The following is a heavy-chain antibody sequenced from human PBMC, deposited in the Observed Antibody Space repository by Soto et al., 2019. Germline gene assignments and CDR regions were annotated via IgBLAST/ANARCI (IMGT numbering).Heavy chain of an antibody. CDR2: ISAYNGNT. Sequence: QVQLVQSGAEVKKPGASVKVSCKASGYTFTSYGISWVRQAPGQGLEWMGWISAYNGNTNYAQKLQGRVTMTTDTATSTAYMELRSLRSDDTAVYYCAGGTGGGVVVPAAIPADYWGQGTLVTVSS. V-gene: IGHV1-18*01. D-gene: IGHD2-2*01. CDR1: GYTFTSYG. J-gene: IGHJ4*02. CDR3: AGGTGGGVVVPAAIPADY.